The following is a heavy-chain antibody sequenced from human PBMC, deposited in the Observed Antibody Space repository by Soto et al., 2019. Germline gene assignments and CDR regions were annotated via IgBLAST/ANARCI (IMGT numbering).Heavy chain of an antibody. CDR2: ISSSSSYI. Sequence: PGGSLRLSCAASGFTFSSYSMNWVRQAPGKGLEWVSSISSSSSYIYYADSVKGRFTISRDNAKNSLYLQMNSLRAEDTAVYYCARNYGSGSYGXYYGMDVWGQGTTVTVSS. D-gene: IGHD3-10*01. J-gene: IGHJ6*02. CDR3: ARNYGSGSYGXYYGMDV. V-gene: IGHV3-21*01. CDR1: GFTFSSYS.